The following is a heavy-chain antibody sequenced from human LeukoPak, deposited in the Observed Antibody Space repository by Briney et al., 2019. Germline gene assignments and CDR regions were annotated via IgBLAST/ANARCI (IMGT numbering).Heavy chain of an antibody. CDR1: GGSISSSSYY. CDR3: ARDGRYYYAFDI. J-gene: IGHJ3*02. D-gene: IGHD1-26*01. V-gene: IGHV4-39*07. CDR2: IYYSGST. Sequence: PSETLSLTCTVSGGSISSSSYYWGWIRQPPGKGLEWIGYIYYSGSTYYNPSLKSRATISVDTSKNQSSLKLSSVTAADTAVYYCARDGRYYYAFDIWGQGTMVTVSS.